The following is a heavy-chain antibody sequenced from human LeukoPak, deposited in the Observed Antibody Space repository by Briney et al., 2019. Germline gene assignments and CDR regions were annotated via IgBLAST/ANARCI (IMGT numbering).Heavy chain of an antibody. J-gene: IGHJ4*02. V-gene: IGHV4-4*07. D-gene: IGHD3-10*01. CDR1: GGSISSYY. CDR2: IYSSGST. CDR3: ARTSARGAQFDY. Sequence: SETLSLTCTVSGGSISSYYWSWIRQPAGKGLEWIGRIYSSGSTNYNPSLKTRVTMSLDTSKNQFSLNLTTVTAADTAVYYCARTSARGAQFDYWGQGTLVTVSS.